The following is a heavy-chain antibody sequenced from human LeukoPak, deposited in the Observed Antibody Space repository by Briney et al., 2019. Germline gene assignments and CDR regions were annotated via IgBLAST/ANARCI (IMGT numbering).Heavy chain of an antibody. CDR2: INPNSGGP. CDR1: GYTFTVYY. J-gene: IGHJ4*02. CDR3: ARDRHVVVTAIHLYYFDY. V-gene: IGHV1-2*02. D-gene: IGHD2-21*02. Sequence: GASVTVSCKASGYTFTVYYMHWVRQAPGQGLEWMGWINPNSGGPNYAQKFQGRVTMTRDTSISTAYMELSRLRSDDTAVYYGARDRHVVVTAIHLYYFDYWGQGTLVTVSS.